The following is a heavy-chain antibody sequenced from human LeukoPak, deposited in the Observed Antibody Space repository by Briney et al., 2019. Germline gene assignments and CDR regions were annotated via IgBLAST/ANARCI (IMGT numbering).Heavy chain of an antibody. Sequence: GGSLRLSCAASGFTFSTYAMSWVRQAPRQGLEWVSGISGSGGNTYYADTVKGRFTISRDISYNTLYLQMISLRAEDTAVYYCAKGGKYSGSGSPDYWGQGTLVTVSS. CDR1: GFTFSTYA. CDR2: ISGSGGNT. J-gene: IGHJ4*02. D-gene: IGHD6-6*01. V-gene: IGHV3-23*01. CDR3: AKGGKYSGSGSPDY.